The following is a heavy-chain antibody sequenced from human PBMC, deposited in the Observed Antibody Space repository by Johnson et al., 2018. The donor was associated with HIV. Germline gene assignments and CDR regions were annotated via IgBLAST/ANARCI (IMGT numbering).Heavy chain of an antibody. V-gene: IGHV3-30*02. CDR2: VSYNGIHV. CDR3: TTDGKTGEPRTSPDLSGSYYGPYAFDI. D-gene: IGHD1-26*01. Sequence: QVQLVESGGGVVQPGGSLRLSCAASGFNFNTYSMHWVRQAPGNGLEWLAFVSYNGIHVYYSDSVRGRFTISRDISKNTPYLQMNSLKTEDTAVYYCTTDGKTGEPRTSPDLSGSYYGPYAFDIWGQGTMVTVSS. CDR1: GFNFNTYS. J-gene: IGHJ3*02.